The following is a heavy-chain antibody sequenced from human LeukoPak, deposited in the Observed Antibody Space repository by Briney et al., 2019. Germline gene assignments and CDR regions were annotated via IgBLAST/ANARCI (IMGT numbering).Heavy chain of an antibody. CDR3: ARSYSYGHGVRFRFDY. CDR2: ISSSSSYI. CDR1: GFTFSSYS. J-gene: IGHJ4*02. V-gene: IGHV3-21*01. Sequence: GGSLRLSCTASGFTFSSYSMNWVRQAPGKGLEWVSSISSSSSYIYYADSMKGRFTISRDNAKNSLYLQMNSLRAEDTAVYYCARSYSYGHGVRFRFDYWGQGTLVTVSS. D-gene: IGHD5-18*01.